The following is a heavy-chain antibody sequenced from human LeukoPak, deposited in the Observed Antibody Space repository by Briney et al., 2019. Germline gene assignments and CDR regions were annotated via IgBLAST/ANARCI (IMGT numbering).Heavy chain of an antibody. D-gene: IGHD6-13*01. Sequence: EASVKVSCKASGYTFTSYGISWVRPAPGQGLEWMGWISAYNGDTNYAQKLQGRVTMTTDTSTSTAYMELRSLRSDDTAVYYCARDYLEAAGTQILGFWGQGTLVTVSS. J-gene: IGHJ4*02. CDR3: ARDYLEAAGTQILGF. CDR2: ISAYNGDT. V-gene: IGHV1-18*01. CDR1: GYTFTSYG.